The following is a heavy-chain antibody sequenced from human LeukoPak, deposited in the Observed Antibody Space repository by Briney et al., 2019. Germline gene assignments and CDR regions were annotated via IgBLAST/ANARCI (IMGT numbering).Heavy chain of an antibody. Sequence: PGGSLRLSCAVSGFTVSSNYMSWVRQAPGKGLEWVSVIYSGGSTYYADSVKGRFTIPRDNSKNTLYLQVNSLRAEDTAVYYCARGLSGSCHYFDYWGQGTLVTVSS. CDR3: ARGLSGSCHYFDY. J-gene: IGHJ4*02. V-gene: IGHV3-53*01. D-gene: IGHD1-26*01. CDR2: IYSGGST. CDR1: GFTVSSNY.